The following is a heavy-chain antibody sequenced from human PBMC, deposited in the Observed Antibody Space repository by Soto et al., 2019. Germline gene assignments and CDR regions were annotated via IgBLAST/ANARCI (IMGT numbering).Heavy chain of an antibody. CDR2: IWYDGSNK. CDR3: ARPGGAGNDYYGMDV. Sequence: GGSLRLSCAASGFTFSSYGMHWVRQAPGKGLEWVAVIWYDGSNKYYADSVKGRFTISRDNSKNTLYLQMNSLRAEDTAVYYCARPGGAGNDYYGMDVWGQGTTVTVSS. J-gene: IGHJ6*02. V-gene: IGHV3-33*01. CDR1: GFTFSSYG. D-gene: IGHD6-19*01.